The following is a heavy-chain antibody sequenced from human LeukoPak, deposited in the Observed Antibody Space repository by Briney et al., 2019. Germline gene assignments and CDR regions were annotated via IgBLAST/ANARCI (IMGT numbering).Heavy chain of an antibody. CDR3: AREPPYYGDYGGVIY. Sequence: SETLSLTCTVSGGSISSSSYYWGWIRQPPGKGLEWIGSIYYSGSTYYNPSLRSRVTISVDTSKNQFSLKLSSVTAADTAVYYCAREPPYYGDYGGVIYWGQGTLVTVSS. CDR2: IYYSGST. V-gene: IGHV4-39*07. D-gene: IGHD4-17*01. J-gene: IGHJ4*02. CDR1: GGSISSSSYY.